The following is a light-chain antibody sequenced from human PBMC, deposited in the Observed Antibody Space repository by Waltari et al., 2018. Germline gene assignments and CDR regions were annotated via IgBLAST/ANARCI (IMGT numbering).Light chain of an antibody. V-gene: IGKV1-5*03. CDR2: KAS. CDR3: QQYSSDST. Sequence: DIQMTQSPSPLSASVGDRVTIVCRASQSISNWLAWYQQKSGKAPKLLIYKASSLESGVPTRFSGSGSGTEFTLTISSLQPDDFATYYCQQYSSDSTFGQGTKVEIK. J-gene: IGKJ1*01. CDR1: QSISNW.